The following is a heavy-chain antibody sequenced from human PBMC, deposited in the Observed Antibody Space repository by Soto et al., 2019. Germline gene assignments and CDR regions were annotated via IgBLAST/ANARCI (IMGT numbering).Heavy chain of an antibody. CDR1: GFTFSTYA. J-gene: IGHJ4*02. CDR2: VSASGLNT. V-gene: IGHV3-23*01. CDR3: ARDREYCSGDNCYEPGAAY. Sequence: PGGSLRLSCAASGFTFSTYARPWVRQAPGKGLEWVSGVSASGLNTDYADPVKGRFYISRDNSKNTVSLQMNSLRAEDTAVYYCARDREYCSGDNCYEPGAAYWGQGVLVTVSS. D-gene: IGHD2-15*01.